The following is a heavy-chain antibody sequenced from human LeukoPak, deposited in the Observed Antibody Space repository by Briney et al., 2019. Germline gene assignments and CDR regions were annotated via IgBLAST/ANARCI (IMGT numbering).Heavy chain of an antibody. CDR1: GYTFTSYG. D-gene: IGHD2-2*01. CDR3: ARAPHIVVLPAAMEFEGWFDP. Sequence: GASVKVSCTASGYTFTSYGISWVRQAPRQGLEWMGWSSAYNGNTNYAKKLPGRVSMTTDTSTSTAYMEVKSLSSDETAVYYCARAPHIVVLPAAMEFEGWFDPWGQGTLVTVSS. V-gene: IGHV1-18*01. J-gene: IGHJ5*02. CDR2: SSAYNGNT.